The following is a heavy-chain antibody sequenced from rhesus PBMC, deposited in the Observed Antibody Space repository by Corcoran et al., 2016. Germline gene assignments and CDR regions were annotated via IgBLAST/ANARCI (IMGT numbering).Heavy chain of an antibody. Sequence: QVQLQESGPGLVKPSETLSLTCDVSGASISGHYYYTWIRQPPGKGLEWIGYIYGSGGGTNYHPSLKNRVTMSIDTSKNQFSLKLSSVTAADTALYYCVTTGSTFDYWAQGVLVTVSS. V-gene: IGHV4-106*01. CDR3: VTTGSTFDY. CDR1: GASISGHYY. J-gene: IGHJ4*01. CDR2: IYGSGGGT. D-gene: IGHD3-34*01.